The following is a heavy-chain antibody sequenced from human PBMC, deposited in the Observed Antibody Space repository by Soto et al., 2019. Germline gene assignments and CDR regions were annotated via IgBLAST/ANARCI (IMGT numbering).Heavy chain of an antibody. J-gene: IGHJ4*02. V-gene: IGHV1-3*01. D-gene: IGHD2-21*02. CDR3: ARDLRATSGDLFDY. CDR2: ISPVNANT. Sequence: ASVKVSCKASGFSFSDYVMHWVRQAPGQRLEWMGWISPVNANTKYAQKVQGRVTITWDTSATTAYMELSSLSPEDTAVYYCARDLRATSGDLFDYWGPGTLVTVSS. CDR1: GFSFSDYV.